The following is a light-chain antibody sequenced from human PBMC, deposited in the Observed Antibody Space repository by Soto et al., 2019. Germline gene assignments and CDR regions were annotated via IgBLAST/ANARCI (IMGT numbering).Light chain of an antibody. J-gene: IGKJ5*01. Sequence: DIQMTQSPSSLSASVGDRVTVTCRTSQKINNYLNWYQQKPGKAPKLLIYGASSVQSGVPSRFSGSGSGTDFTLTISSLQPEDFATYSCQHARSFPITFGQGTRLEIK. CDR2: GAS. V-gene: IGKV1-39*01. CDR1: QKINNY. CDR3: QHARSFPIT.